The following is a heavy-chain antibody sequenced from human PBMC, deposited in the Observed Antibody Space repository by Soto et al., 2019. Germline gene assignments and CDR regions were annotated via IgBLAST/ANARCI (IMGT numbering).Heavy chain of an antibody. J-gene: IGHJ4*02. V-gene: IGHV3-33*03. Sequence: GGSLRLSCAASGFTFSSKYMTWVRQAPGKGLEWVAVIWLGGANKYYADSVKGRFTISRDNSKNTLFLQMNSLTAEDTALYYCAKLSGGLTATGRRHADFWGQGILVTLSS. CDR3: AKLSGGLTATGRRHADF. D-gene: IGHD1-1*01. CDR2: IWLGGANK. CDR1: GFTFSSKY.